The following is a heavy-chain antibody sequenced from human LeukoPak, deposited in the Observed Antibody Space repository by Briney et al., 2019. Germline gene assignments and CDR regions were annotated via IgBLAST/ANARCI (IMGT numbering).Heavy chain of an antibody. CDR2: ISAYNDNT. V-gene: IGHV1-18*01. CDR1: GYTFTMYG. J-gene: IGHJ4*02. CDR3: ARDYRGSERPSIY. D-gene: IGHD3-10*01. Sequence: GASVKVSCKASGYTFTMYGITWVRQAPGQGLEWMGWISAYNDNTNYAQNLQDRVTMTTDASTSTVYMELRSLGSDDTAVYYCARDYRGSERPSIYWGQGTLVTVSS.